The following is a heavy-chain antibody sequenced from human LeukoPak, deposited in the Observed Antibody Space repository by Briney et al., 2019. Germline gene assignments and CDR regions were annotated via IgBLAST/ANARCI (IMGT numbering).Heavy chain of an antibody. Sequence: ASVKVSCKASGYTFTSYDINWVRQATGQGLEWMGWMNPNSGNTGYAQKFQGRVTITRNTSISTAYMELSSLRPEDTAVYYCARGLSRWWKQQLVSVASFVDYWGQGTLVTVSS. CDR2: MNPNSGNT. V-gene: IGHV1-8*03. CDR1: GYTFTSYD. J-gene: IGHJ4*02. CDR3: ARGLSRWWKQQLVSVASFVDY. D-gene: IGHD6-13*01.